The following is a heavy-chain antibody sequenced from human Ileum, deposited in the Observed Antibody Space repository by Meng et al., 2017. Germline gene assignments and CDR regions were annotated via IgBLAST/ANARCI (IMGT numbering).Heavy chain of an antibody. Sequence: GESLKISCAASGFTLSSYAMTWVRQAPGKGLEWVSTINHSGERTFYANSVKGRFTISRDNSKNTVFLQMNSLKAEDTAVYYCARDGDDNRPPDNYDIWGHGTMVTVSS. CDR2: INHSGERT. CDR3: ARDGDDNRPPDNYDI. J-gene: IGHJ3*02. CDR1: GFTLSSYA. V-gene: IGHV3-23*01. D-gene: IGHD3-22*01.